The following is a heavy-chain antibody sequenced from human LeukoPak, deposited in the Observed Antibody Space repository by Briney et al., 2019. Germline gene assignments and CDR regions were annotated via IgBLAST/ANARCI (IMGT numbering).Heavy chain of an antibody. CDR2: ISASGGST. CDR1: GFTFSSFA. Sequence: PGGSLRLSCAASGFTFSSFAMSWVRQAPGKGLEWISVISASGGSTYYADSVKGRFTISRDNSKNTLYLQMNSLRPEDTAVYCCAKDPRYGAFPADYWGQGTLVTVSS. D-gene: IGHD4/OR15-4a*01. V-gene: IGHV3-23*01. CDR3: AKDPRYGAFPADY. J-gene: IGHJ4*02.